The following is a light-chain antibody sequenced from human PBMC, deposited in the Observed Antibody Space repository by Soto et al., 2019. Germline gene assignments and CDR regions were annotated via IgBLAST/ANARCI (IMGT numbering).Light chain of an antibody. CDR3: QQYERWPPLT. V-gene: IGKV3-15*01. Sequence: EIVMTQSTASLSVSPGERVTLSCRASQSVRSELAWYQQKSGQPPRLLIYGASPRATGIPARFSGSGSGTEFTLTINDLQSEDFAVYYCQQYERWPPLTFGGGTKVDI. J-gene: IGKJ4*01. CDR2: GAS. CDR1: QSVRSE.